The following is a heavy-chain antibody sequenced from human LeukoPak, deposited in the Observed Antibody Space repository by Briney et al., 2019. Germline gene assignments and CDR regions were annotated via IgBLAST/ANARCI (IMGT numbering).Heavy chain of an antibody. Sequence: GSLRLSCAASGFTVSSNYMSWVRPAPGKGLEWVSVIYSGGSTYYADSVKGRFTISRDNSKNTLYLQMNSLRAEDTAVYYCATTSYCSSTRCRDAFDIWGQGTMVTVSS. V-gene: IGHV3-66*01. J-gene: IGHJ3*02. CDR3: ATTSYCSSTRCRDAFDI. CDR1: GFTVSSNY. CDR2: IYSGGST. D-gene: IGHD2-2*01.